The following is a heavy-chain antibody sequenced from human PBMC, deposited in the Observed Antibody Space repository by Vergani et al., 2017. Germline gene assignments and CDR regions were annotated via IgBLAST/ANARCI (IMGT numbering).Heavy chain of an antibody. CDR3: ARDYYDYVWGSYREDYFDY. J-gene: IGHJ4*02. CDR2: INPNSGGT. V-gene: IGHV1-2*02. CDR1: GYTFTGYY. Sequence: QVQLVQSGAEVKKPGASVKVSCKASGYTFTGYYMHWVRQAPGQGLEWMGWINPNSGGTNYAQKFQGRVTMTRDTSISTAYMELSRLRSDDTAVYYCARDYYDYVWGSYREDYFDYWGQGTLVTVSS. D-gene: IGHD3-16*02.